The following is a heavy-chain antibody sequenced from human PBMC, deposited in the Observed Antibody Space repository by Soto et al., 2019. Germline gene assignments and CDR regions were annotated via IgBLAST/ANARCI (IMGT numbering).Heavy chain of an antibody. CDR1: GYTFTSYG. V-gene: IGHV1-18*01. J-gene: IGHJ4*02. CDR3: ARGQIHRDYSNKLPSFDY. D-gene: IGHD6-13*01. CDR2: ISAYNGNT. Sequence: ASVKVSCKASGYTFTSYGISWVRQAPGQGLEWMGWISAYNGNTNYAQKLQGRVTMTTDTSTSTAYMELSSLRSEDTAVYYCARGQIHRDYSNKLPSFDYWGQGTLVTVSS.